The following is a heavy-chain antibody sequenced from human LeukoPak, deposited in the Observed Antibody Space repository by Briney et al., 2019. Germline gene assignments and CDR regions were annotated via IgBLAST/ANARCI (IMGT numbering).Heavy chain of an antibody. CDR3: AREKSLLWFGEFDY. CDR1: GYTFTSYG. D-gene: IGHD3-10*01. CDR2: ISAYNGNT. Sequence: ASVKVSCKASGYTFTSYGISWVRQAPGQGLEWMGWISAYNGNTNYAQKLQGRVTMTTDTSTSTDYMELRSLRSDDTAVYYCAREKSLLWFGEFDYWGQGTLVTVSS. J-gene: IGHJ4*02. V-gene: IGHV1-18*01.